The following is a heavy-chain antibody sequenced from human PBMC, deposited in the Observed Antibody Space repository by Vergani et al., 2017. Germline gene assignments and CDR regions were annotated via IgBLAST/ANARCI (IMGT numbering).Heavy chain of an antibody. CDR1: GFTFSSYA. V-gene: IGHV3-23*01. CDR2: ISGSGGST. Sequence: EVQLLESGGGLVQPGGSLRLSCAASGFTFSSYAMSWVRQAPGKGLEWVSAISGSGGSTYSADSVKGRFTISRDNSKNTLYLQMNSLRAEDTAVYYCAKESIAASGTGSDYYGMDVWGQGTTVTVSS. J-gene: IGHJ6*02. CDR3: AKESIAASGTGSDYYGMDV. D-gene: IGHD6-13*01.